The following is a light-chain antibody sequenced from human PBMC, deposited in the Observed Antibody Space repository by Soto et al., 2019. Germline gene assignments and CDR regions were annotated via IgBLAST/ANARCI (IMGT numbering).Light chain of an antibody. CDR2: EVT. CDR3: SSFTSSTTLV. J-gene: IGLJ2*01. Sequence: QSALTQPPSVSGSPGQSVTISCTGTSSDVGNYNRVSWYQQPPGTAPKLIIYEVTNRPSGVPDRFSGSKSGNTASLTISGLRAEDEADYYCSSFTSSTTLVFGGGTKLTVL. CDR1: SSDVGNYNR. V-gene: IGLV2-18*02.